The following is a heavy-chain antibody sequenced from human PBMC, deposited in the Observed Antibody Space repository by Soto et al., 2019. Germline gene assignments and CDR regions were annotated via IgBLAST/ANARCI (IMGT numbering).Heavy chain of an antibody. CDR1: GGTFSSYA. CDR3: ARDIGYSYGYGSYYYYGMDV. CDR2: IIPIFGTA. Sequence: SVKVSCKASGGTFSSYAISWVRQAPGQGLEWMGGIIPIFGTANYAQKFQGRVTITADESTSTAYMELSSLRSEDTAVYYCARDIGYSYGYGSYYYYGMDVWGQGTTVTVSS. J-gene: IGHJ6*02. V-gene: IGHV1-69*13. D-gene: IGHD5-18*01.